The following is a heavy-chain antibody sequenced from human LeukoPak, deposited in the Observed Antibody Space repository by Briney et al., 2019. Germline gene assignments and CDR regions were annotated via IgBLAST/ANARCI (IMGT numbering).Heavy chain of an antibody. Sequence: GASVKVSCKASGYTFTSYDINWVRQATGQGLEWMGWMNPNSGNTGYAQKFQGRVTMTRNTSISTAYMELSSLRSEDTAVYYCARVVLGYCSSTSCWEGFDPWGQGTLVTVSS. CDR2: MNPNSGNT. V-gene: IGHV1-8*01. CDR1: GYTFTSYD. J-gene: IGHJ5*02. CDR3: ARVVLGYCSSTSCWEGFDP. D-gene: IGHD2-2*01.